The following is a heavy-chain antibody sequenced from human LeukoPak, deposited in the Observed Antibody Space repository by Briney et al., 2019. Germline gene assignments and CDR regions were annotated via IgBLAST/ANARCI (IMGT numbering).Heavy chain of an antibody. CDR2: ISYDGSKI. Sequence: PGGSLRLSCAASGFTFSSYPLHWVRQAPGRGLEWVTLISYDGSKIYYAVSVKGRFTISRDNSKNTLYLQMNSLRAEDTAVYYCARDRGVGAYNWFDPWGQGTLVTVSS. V-gene: IGHV3-30-3*01. J-gene: IGHJ5*02. CDR1: GFTFSSYP. D-gene: IGHD3-10*01. CDR3: ARDRGVGAYNWFDP.